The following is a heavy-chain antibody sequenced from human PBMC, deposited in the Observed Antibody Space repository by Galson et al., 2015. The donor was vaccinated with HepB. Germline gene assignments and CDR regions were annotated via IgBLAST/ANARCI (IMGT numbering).Heavy chain of an antibody. Sequence: SLRLSCAVSGFTFRSYEMNWVRQAPGKGLEWVSYISSSSSTIYYADSVKGRFTISRDNAKSSLYLQMNSLRAEDTAVYYCARECGDSLRHFFDYCSHGTVVTAS. CDR1: GFTFRSYE. CDR3: ARECGDSLRHFFDY. CDR2: ISSSSSTI. J-gene: IGHJ4*01. V-gene: IGHV3-48*03. D-gene: IGHD4-17*01.